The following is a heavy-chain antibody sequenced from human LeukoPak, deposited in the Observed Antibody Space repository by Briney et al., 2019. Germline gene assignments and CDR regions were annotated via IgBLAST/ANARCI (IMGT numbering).Heavy chain of an antibody. Sequence: SETLSLTCTVSGGSTINYFRSWIRQPAGKGLEWIGHIYTSGTTHYNPSLKNQVTISLDTSKSQFSLQLNSVTAADTAVYYCARAEGSGSGAYTLDYWGQGILVTVSS. V-gene: IGHV4-4*07. D-gene: IGHD3-10*01. J-gene: IGHJ4*02. CDR2: IYTSGTT. CDR1: GGSTINYF. CDR3: ARAEGSGSGAYTLDY.